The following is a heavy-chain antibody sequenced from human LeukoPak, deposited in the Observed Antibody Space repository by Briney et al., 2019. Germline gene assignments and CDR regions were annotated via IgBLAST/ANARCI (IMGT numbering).Heavy chain of an antibody. CDR2: INPNNGDT. CDR1: GYTSTGYY. D-gene: IGHD2/OR15-2a*01. J-gene: IGHJ5*02. CDR3: SRAPTGIGWFDP. Sequence: ASVKVSCKASGYTSTGYYMHWVRQAPGQGLEWMGWINPNNGDTNYARKFQGRVTMTRDTSISTAYMELSSLRSDDTAVYYCSRAPTGIGWFDPWGQGTLVTVSS. V-gene: IGHV1-2*02.